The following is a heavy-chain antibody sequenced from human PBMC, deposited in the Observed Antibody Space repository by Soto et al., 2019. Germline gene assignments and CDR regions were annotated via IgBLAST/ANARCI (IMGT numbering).Heavy chain of an antibody. J-gene: IGHJ6*02. CDR3: ALSGIGVADRYYGMDV. Sequence: QVQLVQSGAEVKKPGASVKVSCKASGYTFTSHFMHWVRQAPGQGLEWMGVINPSAGSTSYAQKFQGRVTMTRDTSTSTVYMKLSSVGTEDTAVYYSALSGIGVADRYYGMDVWGQGTTVTVSS. V-gene: IGHV1-46*03. CDR2: INPSAGST. CDR1: GYTFTSHF. D-gene: IGHD6-19*01.